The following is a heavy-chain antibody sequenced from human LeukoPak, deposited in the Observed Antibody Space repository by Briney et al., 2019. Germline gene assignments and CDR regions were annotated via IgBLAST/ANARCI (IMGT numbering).Heavy chain of an antibody. CDR1: GYTFTGFY. D-gene: IGHD3-22*01. CDR2: INPNSGGT. CDR3: ARDYRYYGSSGYYPY. V-gene: IGHV1-2*02. Sequence: ASVKVSCKASGYTFTGFYVHWVRQAPGQGLEWMGWINPNSGGTNYAQKFQGRVTMTRDTSISTVYMELSRLRSDDTAVYYCARDYRYYGSSGYYPYWGQGILVTVSS. J-gene: IGHJ4*02.